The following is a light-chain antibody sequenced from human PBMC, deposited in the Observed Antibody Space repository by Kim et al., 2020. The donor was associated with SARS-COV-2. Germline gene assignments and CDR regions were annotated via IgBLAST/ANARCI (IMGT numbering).Light chain of an antibody. CDR2: DVS. CDR3: SAYTSSSTL. Sequence: PGQAITISGTGTSSDVGGYNDVSWYQQHPGKAPKLRIYDVSKRPAGVSNRFSGSKSGNTASLTSSGLQAEDEADYYCSAYTSSSTLFGGGTKVTVL. CDR1: SSDVGGYND. J-gene: IGLJ2*01. V-gene: IGLV2-14*04.